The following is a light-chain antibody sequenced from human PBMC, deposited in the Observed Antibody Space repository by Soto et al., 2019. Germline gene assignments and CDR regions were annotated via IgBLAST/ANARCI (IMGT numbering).Light chain of an antibody. CDR2: HVA. J-gene: IGKJ5*01. CDR3: QQYDKWPIT. Sequence: EIVMTQSPATLSVSPGERATLSCSASQSVSGLLAWYQQKPGQAPRLLVYHVATRATGIPARFGGSGSGTDFTLTISSLQSEDFAVYYCQQYDKWPITFGQGTRLEIK. V-gene: IGKV3-15*01. CDR1: QSVSGL.